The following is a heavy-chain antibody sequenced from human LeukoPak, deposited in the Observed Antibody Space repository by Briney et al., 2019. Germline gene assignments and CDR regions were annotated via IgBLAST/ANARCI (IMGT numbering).Heavy chain of an antibody. J-gene: IGHJ6*03. CDR2: IKQDGSEK. CDR1: GFTFRSYW. D-gene: IGHD6-19*01. Sequence: GGSLRLSCAASGFTFRSYWMTWVRQAPGKGLEWVANIKQDGSEKYYVDSVKGRFTISRDNAKNSLSLQMNSLRAEDTAVYYCARGRIAVAGTYIPSNWGPQLYYMDVWGKGTTVTVSS. V-gene: IGHV3-7*01. CDR3: ARGRIAVAGTYIPSNWGPQLYYMDV.